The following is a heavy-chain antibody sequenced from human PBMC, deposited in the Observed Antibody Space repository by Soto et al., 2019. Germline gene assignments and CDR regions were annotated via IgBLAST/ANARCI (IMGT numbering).Heavy chain of an antibody. Sequence: LRLSCAASGFTFSSYGMHWVRQAPGKGLEWVAVISYDGSNKYYADSVKGRFTISRDNSKNTLYLQMNSLRAEDTAVYYCAKPKAVAGPAFDYWGQGTLVTVSS. CDR1: GFTFSSYG. CDR2: ISYDGSNK. J-gene: IGHJ4*02. CDR3: AKPKAVAGPAFDY. D-gene: IGHD6-19*01. V-gene: IGHV3-30*18.